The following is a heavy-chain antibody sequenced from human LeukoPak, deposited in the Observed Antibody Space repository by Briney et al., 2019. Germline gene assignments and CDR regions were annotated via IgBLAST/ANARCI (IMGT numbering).Heavy chain of an antibody. D-gene: IGHD1-1*01. Sequence: KPGGSLRLSCTASGFTFGDYAMSWFRQAPGKGLEWVGFIRSKAYGGTTEYAASVKGRFTISRDDSKSIAYLQMNSLKTEDTAVYYCTREGGIQLERLNVGFDPWGQGTLVTVSS. J-gene: IGHJ5*02. CDR1: GFTFGDYA. CDR2: IRSKAYGGTT. V-gene: IGHV3-49*05. CDR3: TREGGIQLERLNVGFDP.